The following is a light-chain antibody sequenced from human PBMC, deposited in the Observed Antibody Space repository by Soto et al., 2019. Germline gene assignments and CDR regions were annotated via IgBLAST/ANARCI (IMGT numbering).Light chain of an antibody. Sequence: EIVLTQSPATLSLSPGERATLSCRASQGASSYLAWYQQKPGQAPRLLIYDASNRATGIPARFSGSGSGTDFTLTISSLEPEDFAVYYCHQRQSWPRTFGQGTKVDIK. CDR3: HQRQSWPRT. J-gene: IGKJ1*01. CDR1: QGASSY. V-gene: IGKV3-11*01. CDR2: DAS.